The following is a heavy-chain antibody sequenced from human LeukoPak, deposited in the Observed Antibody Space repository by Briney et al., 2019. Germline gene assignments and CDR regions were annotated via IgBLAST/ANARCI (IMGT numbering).Heavy chain of an antibody. CDR3: ATGYSSTWYYFDY. J-gene: IGHJ4*02. V-gene: IGHV4-59*01. Sequence: SETLSLTCTVSGDSISSYYWSWIRQPPGKGLEWIGYIYHSGSTNYNPSLKSRVTISADTSKDQFSLKLASVAAADTAVYYCATGYSSTWYYFDYWGQGTLVTVSS. D-gene: IGHD6-13*01. CDR2: IYHSGST. CDR1: GDSISSYY.